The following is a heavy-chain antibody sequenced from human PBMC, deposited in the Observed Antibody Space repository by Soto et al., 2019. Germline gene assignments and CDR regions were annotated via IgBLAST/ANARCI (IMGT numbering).Heavy chain of an antibody. CDR3: AFSVPDSYCTNGVCLGCCAFDI. CDR2: IYYSGST. D-gene: IGHD2-8*01. Sequence: PPETLSLTCTVSGGSIRISSYSWGWIRQPPGKGLEWIGIIYYSGSTYYNPSLKSRVTISVDTSNNQFSLMLSSVTAADTAVYYCAFSVPDSYCTNGVCLGCCAFDIWGQGTMVTVSS. J-gene: IGHJ3*02. V-gene: IGHV4-39*01. CDR1: GGSIRISSYS.